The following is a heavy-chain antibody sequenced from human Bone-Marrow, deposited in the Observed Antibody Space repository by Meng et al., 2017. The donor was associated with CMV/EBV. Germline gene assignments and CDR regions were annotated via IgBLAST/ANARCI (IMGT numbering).Heavy chain of an antibody. CDR3: VKSRNSGDSCPWAY. V-gene: IGHV3-23*01. D-gene: IGHD4-17*01. J-gene: IGHJ4*02. Sequence: SLHLTCAASGFTVGSNGLTWVCQAPGKGQEWVSIIITYSEITNYSNSVRGRCTISRDNSTNTLYLQMDSLRAEDTAVYYCVKSRNSGDSCPWAYWGQGILVTVSS. CDR2: IITYSEIT. CDR1: GFTVGSNG.